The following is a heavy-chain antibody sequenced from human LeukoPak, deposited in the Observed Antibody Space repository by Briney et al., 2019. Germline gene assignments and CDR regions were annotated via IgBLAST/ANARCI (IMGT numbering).Heavy chain of an antibody. CDR1: GGTFSSYA. CDR3: ARGYPTGYCSSTSCYATASFYDFWSGYYPNWFDP. D-gene: IGHD2-2*01. J-gene: IGHJ5*02. CDR2: IIPIFGTA. V-gene: IGHV1-69*13. Sequence: ASVKVSCKVSGGTFSSYAISWVRQAPGQGLEWMGGIIPIFGTANYAQKFQGRVTITADESTSTAYMELSSLRSEDTAVYYCARGYPTGYCSSTSCYATASFYDFWSGYYPNWFDPWGQGTLVTVSS.